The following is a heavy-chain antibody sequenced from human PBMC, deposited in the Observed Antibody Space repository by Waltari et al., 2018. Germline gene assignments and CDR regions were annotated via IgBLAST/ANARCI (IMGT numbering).Heavy chain of an antibody. J-gene: IGHJ4*02. V-gene: IGHV3-49*03. CDR2: IRSKAYVGNT. D-gene: IGHD3-22*01. CDR3: TRYQAGDYYYDSSGYYRD. CDR1: GFTFGDYA. Sequence: EVQLVESGGGLVQPGRSLRLSCTASGFTFGDYAMSWFRQAPGKGLEWVGFIRSKAYVGNTEDAATVKGRITIASDDSKRIAYLQMNSLKAEDTAVYYCTRYQAGDYYYDSSGYYRDWGQGTLVTVSS.